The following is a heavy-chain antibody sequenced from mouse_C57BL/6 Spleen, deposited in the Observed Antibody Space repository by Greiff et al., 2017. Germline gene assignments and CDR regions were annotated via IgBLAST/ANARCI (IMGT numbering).Heavy chain of an antibody. CDR3: TGGSSQFPYYYAMDY. CDR1: GFTFSNYW. J-gene: IGHJ4*01. D-gene: IGHD1-1*01. Sequence: EVKLVESGGGLVQPGGSMKLSCVASGFTFSNYWMNWVRQSPEKGLEWVAQIRLKSDNYATHYAESVKGRFTISRDDSKSSVYLQMNNLRAEDTGIYYCTGGSSQFPYYYAMDYWGQGTSVTVSS. CDR2: IRLKSDNYAT. V-gene: IGHV6-3*01.